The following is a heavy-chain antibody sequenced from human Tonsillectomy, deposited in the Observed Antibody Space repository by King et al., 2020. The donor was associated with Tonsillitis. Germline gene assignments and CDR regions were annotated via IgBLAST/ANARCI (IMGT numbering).Heavy chain of an antibody. D-gene: IGHD3-10*01. CDR1: GGSFSGYY. V-gene: IGHV4-34*01. CDR3: ARDLQGFGELLPGAFDI. J-gene: IGHJ3*02. Sequence: VQLQQWGAGLLKPSETLSLTCAVYGGSFSGYYWSWIRQPPGKGLEWIGEINHSGSTNYNPSLKSRVTTSVDTSKNQFSLKLSSVTAADTAVYYCARDLQGFGELLPGAFDIWGQGTMVTVSS. CDR2: INHSGST.